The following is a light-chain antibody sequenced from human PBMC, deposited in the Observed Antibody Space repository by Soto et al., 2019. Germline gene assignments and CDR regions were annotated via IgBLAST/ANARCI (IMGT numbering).Light chain of an antibody. J-gene: IGKJ1*01. CDR3: QHKWT. CDR1: QSISRS. Sequence: EVVLTQSPAILSVSPGERATLSCRASQSISRSLAWYQQKPGQAPRLLIYDASTRATGIPARFSGSGSGTEFTLTISSLQSEDFAVYYCQHKWTFGQGTKVDI. V-gene: IGKV3-15*01. CDR2: DAS.